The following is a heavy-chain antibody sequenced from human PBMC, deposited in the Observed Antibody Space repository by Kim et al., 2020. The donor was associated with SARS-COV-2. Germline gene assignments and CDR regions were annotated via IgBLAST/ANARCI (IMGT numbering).Heavy chain of an antibody. CDR2: IYYSGST. V-gene: IGHV4-59*01. Sequence: SETLSLTCTVSGGSISSYYWSWIRQPPGKGLEWIGYIYYSGSTNYNPSLKSRVTISVDTSKNQFSLKLSSVTAADTAVYYCARDRGRDGYKALWGQGTLVTVSS. CDR3: ARDRGRDGYKAL. J-gene: IGHJ4*02. D-gene: IGHD3-16*01. CDR1: GGSISSYY.